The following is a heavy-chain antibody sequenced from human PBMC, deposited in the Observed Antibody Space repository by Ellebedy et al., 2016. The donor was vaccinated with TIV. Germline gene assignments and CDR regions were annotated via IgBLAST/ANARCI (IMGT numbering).Heavy chain of an antibody. Sequence: GESLKISCAASGFIFSDYTMNWVRQAPGKGLEWVSYISTSSTTIYYADSVKGRFTISRDDAKNSLYLQMNSLRAEDTAVYYCARDRIVGATSYGYWGQGALVTVSS. CDR1: GFIFSDYT. V-gene: IGHV3-48*01. D-gene: IGHD1-26*01. CDR2: ISTSSTTI. J-gene: IGHJ4*02. CDR3: ARDRIVGATSYGY.